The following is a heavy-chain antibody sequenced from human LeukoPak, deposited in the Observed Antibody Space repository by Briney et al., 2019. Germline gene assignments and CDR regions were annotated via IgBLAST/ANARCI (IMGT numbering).Heavy chain of an antibody. D-gene: IGHD5-18*01. J-gene: IGHJ4*02. CDR2: IVPSGGTT. CDR1: GFTFSDYA. Sequence: GGSLRLSCAASGFTFSDYAMSWVRQPPAKGLEWVSGIVPSGGTTYYADSVKGRFTVPRDNSRNMLYLQLNSLRADDTAVYYCARDSRWIQFDYWGQGTLVTVSS. CDR3: ARDSRWIQFDY. V-gene: IGHV3-23*01.